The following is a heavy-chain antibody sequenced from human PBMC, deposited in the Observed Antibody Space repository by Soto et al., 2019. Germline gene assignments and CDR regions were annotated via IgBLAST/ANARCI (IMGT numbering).Heavy chain of an antibody. V-gene: IGHV3-30*18. D-gene: IGHD3-10*02. CDR2: ISYDGSNK. Sequence: PSESLSLSCAACGFTFSSYGMHWVRQAPGKGLEWVAVISYDGSNKYYADSVKGRFTISRDNSKNTLYLQMNSLRAEDTAVYYCAKDRVPDYWGQGTLVTVSS. J-gene: IGHJ4*02. CDR3: AKDRVPDY. CDR1: GFTFSSYG.